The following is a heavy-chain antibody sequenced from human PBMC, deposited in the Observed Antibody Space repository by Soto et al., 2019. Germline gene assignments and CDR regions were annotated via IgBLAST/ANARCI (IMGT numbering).Heavy chain of an antibody. D-gene: IGHD1-26*01. CDR1: GFTFSSYG. V-gene: IGHV3-33*01. CDR2: IWYDGSNK. CDR3: ARDWELLRAFDI. J-gene: IGHJ3*02. Sequence: GSLRLSCAASGFTFSSYGMHWVRQAPGKGLEWVAVIWYDGSNKYYADSVKGRFTISRDNSKNTLYLQMNSLRAEDTAVYYCARDWELLRAFDIWGQGTMVTVSS.